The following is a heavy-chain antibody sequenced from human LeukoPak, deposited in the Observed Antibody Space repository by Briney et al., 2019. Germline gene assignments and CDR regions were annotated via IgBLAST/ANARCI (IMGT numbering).Heavy chain of an antibody. J-gene: IGHJ5*02. D-gene: IGHD6-13*01. Sequence: EASVKVSCKASGGTFSSYAISWVRQAPGQGPEWMGGIIPIFGTANYAQKFQGRVTITADKSTSTAYMELSSLRSEDTAVYYCARVGVAAAGTWWFDPWGQGTLVTVSS. CDR1: GGTFSSYA. CDR3: ARVGVAAAGTWWFDP. CDR2: IIPIFGTA. V-gene: IGHV1-69*06.